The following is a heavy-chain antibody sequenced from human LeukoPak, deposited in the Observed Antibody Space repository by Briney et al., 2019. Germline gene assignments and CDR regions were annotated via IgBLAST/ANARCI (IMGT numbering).Heavy chain of an antibody. Sequence: SQTLSLTCSVSGGSISSGDYYWSWIRQPPGKGLEWIGEIYHSGSTNYNPSLKSRVTMSVDKSKNQFSLTLTSVTAADTAIYYCARVSPLPPAMSDYWGQGALVTVSS. CDR2: IYHSGST. CDR1: GGSISSGDYY. D-gene: IGHD2-2*01. J-gene: IGHJ4*02. CDR3: ARVSPLPPAMSDY. V-gene: IGHV4-30-2*01.